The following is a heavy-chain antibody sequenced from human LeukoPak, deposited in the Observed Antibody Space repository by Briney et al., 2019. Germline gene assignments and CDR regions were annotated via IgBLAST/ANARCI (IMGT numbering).Heavy chain of an antibody. D-gene: IGHD6-6*01. V-gene: IGHV3-7*01. J-gene: IGHJ6*03. Sequence: GGSLRLSCAASGFTFSSYWMSWVRQAPGKGLEWVANIKQDGSEKYYVDSVKGRFTISRDNAKNSLYLQMNSLRAEDTAVYYCVRDEGPGSSSYYYYMDVWGKVTTVTVSS. CDR1: GFTFSSYW. CDR3: VRDEGPGSSSYYYYMDV. CDR2: IKQDGSEK.